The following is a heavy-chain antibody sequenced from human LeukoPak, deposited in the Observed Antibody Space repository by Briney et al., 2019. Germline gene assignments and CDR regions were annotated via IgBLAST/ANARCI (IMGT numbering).Heavy chain of an antibody. V-gene: IGHV4-34*01. CDR3: ARDYCSSTSCYADY. D-gene: IGHD2-2*01. CDR1: GGSFSGYY. J-gene: IGHJ4*02. Sequence: SETLSLTCAVYGGSFSGYYWNWIRQPPGKGLEWIGEINHSGSTNYNPSLKSRVTISVDTSKNQFSLKLSSVTAADTAVYYCARDYCSSTSCYADYWGQGTLVTVSS. CDR2: INHSGST.